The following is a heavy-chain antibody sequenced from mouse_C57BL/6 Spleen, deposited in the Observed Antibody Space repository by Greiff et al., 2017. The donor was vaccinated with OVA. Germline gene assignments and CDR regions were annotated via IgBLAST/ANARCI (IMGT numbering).Heavy chain of an antibody. J-gene: IGHJ1*03. CDR1: GFTFSSYA. Sequence: EVQRVESGEGLVKPGGSLKLSCAASGFTFSSYAMSWVRQTPEKRLEWVGYISSGGDYIYYADTVKGRFTISRDNARNTLYLQMSSLKSEDTAMYYCTRDGNYIDVWGTGTTVTVSS. CDR2: ISSGGDYI. D-gene: IGHD2-3*01. CDR3: TRDGNYIDV. V-gene: IGHV5-9-1*02.